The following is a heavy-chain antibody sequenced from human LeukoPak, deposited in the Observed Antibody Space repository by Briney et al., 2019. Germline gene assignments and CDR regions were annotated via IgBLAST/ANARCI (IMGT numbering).Heavy chain of an antibody. CDR2: ITSSGAYI. CDR3: VGDYYGSGSYYNSH. V-gene: IGHV3-21*01. CDR1: GFTFNNYN. Sequence: PGGSLRLSCAASGFTFNNYNMNWVRQAPGKALEWVSSITSSGAYIFYADSVKGRFTISRDNAKDSLYLQMNSLGPEDTAVYYCVGDYYGSGSYYNSHWGQGTLVTVSS. J-gene: IGHJ4*02. D-gene: IGHD3-10*01.